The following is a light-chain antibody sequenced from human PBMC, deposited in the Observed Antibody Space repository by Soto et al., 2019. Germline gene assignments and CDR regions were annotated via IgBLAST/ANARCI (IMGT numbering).Light chain of an antibody. J-gene: IGKJ2*01. V-gene: IGKV1-39*01. CDR1: QTIGNE. Sequence: DIQMTQSPSSLPASVGDIVTITCRASQTIGNELNWYQQKPGKAPKLLVYGTSSLQSGVPARFSGRGSGTDFTLPINSLQPDDFAVYYCQQGYKTPYSFGRGTK. CDR3: QQGYKTPYS. CDR2: GTS.